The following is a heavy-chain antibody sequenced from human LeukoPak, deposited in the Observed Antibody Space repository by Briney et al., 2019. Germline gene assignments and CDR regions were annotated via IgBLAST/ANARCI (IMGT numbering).Heavy chain of an antibody. V-gene: IGHV4-59*08. Sequence: KPSETLSLTCAVYGGSFSGYYWSWIRQPPGKGLEWIGHVYDGGNTNYNPSLKSRVTISIDTSKNQFSLKLSSVTAADTAVYYCARHRKLDYWGQGTLVTVSS. CDR3: ARHRKLDY. J-gene: IGHJ4*02. CDR2: VYDGGNT. CDR1: GGSFSGYY.